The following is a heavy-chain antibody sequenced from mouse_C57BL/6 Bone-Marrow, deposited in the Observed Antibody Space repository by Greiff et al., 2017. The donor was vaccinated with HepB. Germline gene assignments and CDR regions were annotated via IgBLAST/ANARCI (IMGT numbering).Heavy chain of an antibody. CDR1: GYTFTSYT. Sequence: QVQLQQSGAELARPGASVKMSCKASGYTFTSYTMHWVKQRPGQGLEWIGYINPSSGYTKYNQKFKDKATLTADKSSSTADMQLSSLTSEDSAVYYCARWLPRYFDVWGTGTTVTVSS. V-gene: IGHV1-4*01. CDR3: ARWLPRYFDV. D-gene: IGHD2-2*01. CDR2: INPSSGYT. J-gene: IGHJ1*03.